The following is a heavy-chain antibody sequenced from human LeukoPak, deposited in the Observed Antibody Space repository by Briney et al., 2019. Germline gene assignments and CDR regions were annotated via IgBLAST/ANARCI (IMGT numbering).Heavy chain of an antibody. D-gene: IGHD3-22*01. CDR2: INHSGST. J-gene: IGHJ4*02. CDR3: AREGHYYDSSGTFDY. Sequence: PSETLSLTCAVYGGSFSGYYWSWIRQPPGKGLEWIGEINHSGSTNYNPSLKSRVTISVDTSKNQFSLKLSSVTAADTAVYYCAREGHYYDSSGTFDYWGQGTLVTVSS. CDR1: GGSFSGYY. V-gene: IGHV4-34*09.